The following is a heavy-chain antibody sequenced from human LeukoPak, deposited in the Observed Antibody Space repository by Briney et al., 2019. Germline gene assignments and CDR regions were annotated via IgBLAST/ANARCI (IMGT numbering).Heavy chain of an antibody. V-gene: IGHV4-34*01. D-gene: IGHD4-17*01. CDR3: ARVKTTVTTHDAFDI. CDR1: GGSFSGYY. Sequence: SETLSLTCAVYGGSFSGYYWSWIRQPPGKGLEWIGEINHSGSTNYNPSLKSRVTISVDTSKNQFSLKLSSVTAADTAVYYCARVKTTVTTHDAFDIWGQGTMVTVSS. J-gene: IGHJ3*02. CDR2: INHSGST.